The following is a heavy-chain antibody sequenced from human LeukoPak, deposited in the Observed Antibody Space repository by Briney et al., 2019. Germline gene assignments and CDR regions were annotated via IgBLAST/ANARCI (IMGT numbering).Heavy chain of an antibody. V-gene: IGHV4-39*01. J-gene: IGHJ4*02. D-gene: IGHD6-19*01. CDR2: IYYSGST. Sequence: SETLSLTCTVSGGSLSSSSYYWGWIRQPPGKGLEWIGSIYYSGSTYYNPSLKSRVTIYVDTSKNQFSLKLRPGTTADTAVYYWARRGQWLIIDYWGQGTLVTVSS. CDR1: GGSLSSSSYY. CDR3: ARRGQWLIIDY.